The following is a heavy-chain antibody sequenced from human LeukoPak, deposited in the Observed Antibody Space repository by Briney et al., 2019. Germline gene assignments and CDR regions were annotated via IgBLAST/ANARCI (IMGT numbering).Heavy chain of an antibody. CDR2: THSSGSS. J-gene: IGHJ4*02. Sequence: PSETLSLTCTVAGGSISNYYWSWIRQPAGKGLEWIGRTHSSGSSNYNPSLESRVTMSVDTSKNQFALRLRSVTAADTAVYYCARHLWGAVDYFDYWGQGTLVTVSS. CDR3: ARHLWGAVDYFDY. CDR1: GGSISNYY. D-gene: IGHD6-19*01. V-gene: IGHV4-4*07.